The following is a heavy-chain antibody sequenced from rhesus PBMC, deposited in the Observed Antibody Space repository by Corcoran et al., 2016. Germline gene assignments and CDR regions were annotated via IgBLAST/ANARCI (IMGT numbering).Heavy chain of an antibody. V-gene: IGHV4-80*01. J-gene: IGHJ4*01. Sequence: QVQLQESGPGLVKPSEALSLTCDISGASFNSHWWGWIRQPPGEGLEWIGRINGPTSRIAFHSAIESRATISRDTSKNQFSLTLNYLTAADTAVYYWAGVPSGDFEYWGQGVLVIVSS. CDR1: GASFNSHW. D-gene: IGHD2-33*01. CDR2: INGPTSRI. CDR3: AGVPSGDFEY.